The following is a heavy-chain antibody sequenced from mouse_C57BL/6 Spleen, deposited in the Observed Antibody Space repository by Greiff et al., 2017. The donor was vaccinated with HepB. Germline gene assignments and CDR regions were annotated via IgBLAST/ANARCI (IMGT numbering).Heavy chain of an antibody. V-gene: IGHV1-50*01. CDR2: IDPSDSYT. CDR3: ARPYGNYRYFDV. J-gene: IGHJ1*03. CDR1: GYTFTSYW. D-gene: IGHD2-1*01. Sequence: QVQLQQPGAELVKPGASVKLSCKASGYTFTSYWMQWVKQRPGQGLEWIGEIDPSDSYTNYNQKFKGKATLTVDTSSSTAYMQLSSLTSEYSAVYYCARPYGNYRYFDVWGTGTTVTVSS.